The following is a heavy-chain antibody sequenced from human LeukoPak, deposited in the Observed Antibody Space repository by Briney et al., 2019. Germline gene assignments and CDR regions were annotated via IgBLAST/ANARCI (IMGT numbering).Heavy chain of an antibody. Sequence: ASVKVSCKASGYTFTGYYMHWVRQAPGQGLEWMGWINPSSGGTEYAQKFQGRVTMTRDTSISTAYMELSRLRSDDTAVYYCAREITMVRGVIIPFFDYWGQGTLVTVSS. CDR1: GYTFTGYY. D-gene: IGHD3-10*01. CDR2: INPSSGGT. CDR3: AREITMVRGVIIPFFDY. V-gene: IGHV1-2*02. J-gene: IGHJ4*02.